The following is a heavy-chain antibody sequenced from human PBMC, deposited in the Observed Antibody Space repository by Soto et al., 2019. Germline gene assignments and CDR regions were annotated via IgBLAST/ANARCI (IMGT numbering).Heavy chain of an antibody. CDR3: EACSINWDDRFDP. J-gene: IGHJ5*02. V-gene: IGHV3-23*01. CDR1: GFTFRSYA. D-gene: IGHD6-13*01. Sequence: PGGSLRLSCTASGFTFRSYAMSWVRQAPGKGLEWVSVISGTGSSTHYADSVKGRFTISRDNPKNTVNLQMNSLRVEDTAVYYGEACSINWDDRFDPRVQGTLVTVSS. CDR2: ISGTGSST.